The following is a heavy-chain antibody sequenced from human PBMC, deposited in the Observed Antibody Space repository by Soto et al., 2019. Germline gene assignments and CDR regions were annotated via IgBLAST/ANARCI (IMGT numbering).Heavy chain of an antibody. CDR2: IYYSGST. V-gene: IGHV4-30-4*01. CDR1: GGSISSGDYY. Sequence: QVQLQESGPGLVKPSQTLSLTCTVSGGSISSGDYYWSWIRQPPGKGLEWIGYIYYSGSTYYNPSLKSRVTISVDTSKNQFSLKLSSVTAADTAVYYCARVNNWGRGGHYWYFDLWGRGTLVTVSS. CDR3: ARVNNWGRGGHYWYFDL. J-gene: IGHJ2*01. D-gene: IGHD1-1*01.